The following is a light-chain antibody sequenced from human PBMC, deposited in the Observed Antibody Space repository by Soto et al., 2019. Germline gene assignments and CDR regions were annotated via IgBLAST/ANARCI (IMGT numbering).Light chain of an antibody. V-gene: IGLV2-8*01. Sequence: QSVLTQPPSASGSPGQSVTNSCTGTSSDVGGYNYVSWYQQYPGKAPKLIIYEVSERPSGVPDRFSGSKSGNTASLTVSGLQTADEADYYCSSYAGSNWYVFGTGTKVTVL. CDR1: SSDVGGYNY. CDR3: SSYAGSNWYV. J-gene: IGLJ1*01. CDR2: EVS.